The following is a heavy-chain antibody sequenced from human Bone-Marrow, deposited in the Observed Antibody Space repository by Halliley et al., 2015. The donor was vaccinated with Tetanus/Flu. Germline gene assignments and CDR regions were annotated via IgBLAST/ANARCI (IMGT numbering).Heavy chain of an antibody. D-gene: IGHD2-15*01. Sequence: TYYSDSVKGRFTISRGNAKNMLYLQMNSLRAEDTAVYHCAPDRGYCTGGGCYSRLPLGWFDPWGQGTSVIVSS. CDR2: T. V-gene: IGHV3-23*05. J-gene: IGHJ5*02. CDR3: APDRGYCTGGGCYSRLPLGWFDP.